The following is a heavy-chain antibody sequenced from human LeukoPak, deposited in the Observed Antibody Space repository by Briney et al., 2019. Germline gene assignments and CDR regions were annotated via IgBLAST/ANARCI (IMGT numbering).Heavy chain of an antibody. Sequence: PGGSLRLSCGASGFTFSTHGMIWVSQAPGKGLEWVSYISPRSATIYYADSVKGRFTISRDDARNSLFLQMHSLRAGDTAVYYCARVRGPTVTTWYFDLWGRGTLVTVSS. CDR3: ARVRGPTVTTWYFDL. J-gene: IGHJ2*01. CDR2: ISPRSATI. V-gene: IGHV3-48*01. CDR1: GFTFSTHG. D-gene: IGHD4-17*01.